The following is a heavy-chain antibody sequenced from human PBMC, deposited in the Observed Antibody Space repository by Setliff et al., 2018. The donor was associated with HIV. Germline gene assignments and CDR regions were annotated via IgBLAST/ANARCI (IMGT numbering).Heavy chain of an antibody. D-gene: IGHD6-6*01. V-gene: IGHV3-33*06. CDR2: IWYYVSYK. J-gene: IGHJ6*03. Sequence: GGSLRLSCATSGLTFSNCGMHWVRQAPGKGLVWLAVIWYYVSYKYYAESVKGRFTISRDNSKNTVYLQMNSLRAEDTDVYYCAKYSSSWSYYSYYMNVWGKGTTVTVSS. CDR3: AKYSSSWSYYSYYMNV. CDR1: GLTFSNCG.